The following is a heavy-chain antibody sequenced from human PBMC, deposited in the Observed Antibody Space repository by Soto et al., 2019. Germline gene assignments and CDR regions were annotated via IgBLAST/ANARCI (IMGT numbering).Heavy chain of an antibody. CDR3: ARAAIAAAGKLSYYGMDV. D-gene: IGHD6-13*01. V-gene: IGHV3-33*01. CDR1: GFTFSSYG. Sequence: QVQLVESGGGVVQPGRSLRLSCAASGFTFSSYGMHWVRQAPGKGLEWVAVIWYDGSNKYYADSVKGRFTISRDNSKNTLYLQMNSQRAEDTAVYYWARAAIAAAGKLSYYGMDVWGQGTTVTVSS. CDR2: IWYDGSNK. J-gene: IGHJ6*02.